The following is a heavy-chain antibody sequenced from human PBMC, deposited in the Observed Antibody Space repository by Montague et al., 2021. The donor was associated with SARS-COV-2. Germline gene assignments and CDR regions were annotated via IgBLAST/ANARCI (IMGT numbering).Heavy chain of an antibody. CDR1: GSSLSTSGMR. V-gene: IGHV2-70*04. CDR3: ARGPSDTYYYNDMDV. Sequence: PALVKPTQTLTLTCTFSGSSLSTSGMRMTWIRQPPGKALEWLARIDWDGDKYYNTSLKSRLTISKDTSKNLVVLTMTNMDPVDTATYYCARGPSDTYYYNDMDVWGRGTTVTVSS. J-gene: IGHJ6*02. CDR2: IDWDGDK.